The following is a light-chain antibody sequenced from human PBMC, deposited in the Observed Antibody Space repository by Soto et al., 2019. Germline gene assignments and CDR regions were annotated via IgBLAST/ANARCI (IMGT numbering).Light chain of an antibody. J-gene: IGKJ5*01. V-gene: IGKV3-20*01. CDR2: STS. CDR3: QRYTSLPIT. Sequence: EVVLTQSPGTLSLSPGDTVTLSCKASQSIATPYLAWYQQTFGQAPRLLISSTSKRAPDIPDRFSGAGSGTNFTLTISRLESEDSGIYYSQRYTSLPITIGQGTRLVI. CDR1: QSIATPY.